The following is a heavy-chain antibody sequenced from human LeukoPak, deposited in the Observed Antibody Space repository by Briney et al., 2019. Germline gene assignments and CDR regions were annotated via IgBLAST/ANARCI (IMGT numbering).Heavy chain of an antibody. CDR2: INPSGGST. V-gene: IGHV1-46*01. CDR3: ARGGHIVVVTAIYYLFDY. J-gene: IGHJ4*02. D-gene: IGHD2-21*02. CDR1: GYTFTSYY. Sequence: GASVTVSCKASGYTFTSYYMHWVRQAPGRGLEWMGLINPSGGSTSYAQKFQGRVTMTRDMSTSTVYMELSSLRSEDTAVYYCARGGHIVVVTAIYYLFDYWGQGTLVTVSS.